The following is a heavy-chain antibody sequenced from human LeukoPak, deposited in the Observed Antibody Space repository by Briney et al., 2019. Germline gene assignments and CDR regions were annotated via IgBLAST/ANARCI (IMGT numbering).Heavy chain of an antibody. CDR1: GDSISSSSYY. CDR3: ARHSAYYYDSSGFDY. D-gene: IGHD3-22*01. V-gene: IGHV4-39*01. J-gene: IGHJ4*02. CDR2: IYYSGST. Sequence: PSETLSLTCTVSGDSISSSSYYWGWIRQPPGKGPEWIGSIYYSGSTYYNPSLKSRVTISVDTSKNQFSLKLSSVTAADTAVYYCARHSAYYYDSSGFDYWGQGTLVTVSS.